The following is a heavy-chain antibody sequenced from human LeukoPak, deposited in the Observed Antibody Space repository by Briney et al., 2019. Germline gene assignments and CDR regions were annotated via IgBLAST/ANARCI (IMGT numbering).Heavy chain of an antibody. D-gene: IGHD1-26*01. CDR3: ARERRGGSYFTEKRLDH. V-gene: IGHV1-69*13. Sequence: SVKVSCKASGGTFSSYAISWVRQAPGQGLEWMGAIIPIFGTANYAQKFQGRVTITADESTGTAYMELSSLRSEDTAVYYCARERRGGSYFTEKRLDHWGQGTLVAVSS. J-gene: IGHJ4*02. CDR1: GGTFSSYA. CDR2: IIPIFGTA.